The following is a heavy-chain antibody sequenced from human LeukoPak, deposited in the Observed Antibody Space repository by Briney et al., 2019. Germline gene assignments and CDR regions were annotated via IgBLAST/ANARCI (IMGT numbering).Heavy chain of an antibody. V-gene: IGHV6-1*01. CDR2: TYYRSKWYN. Sequence: SQTLSLTCAISGDSVSSNSAAWNWIRQSPSRGLEWLGRTYYRSKWYNDYAVSVKGRIPLSPDTSKNQFSLQLNSVTPEDTAVYFCARDPGGTAPNRFDPWGQGTLVTVSS. CDR1: GDSVSSNSAA. J-gene: IGHJ5*02. D-gene: IGHD1-26*01. CDR3: ARDPGGTAPNRFDP.